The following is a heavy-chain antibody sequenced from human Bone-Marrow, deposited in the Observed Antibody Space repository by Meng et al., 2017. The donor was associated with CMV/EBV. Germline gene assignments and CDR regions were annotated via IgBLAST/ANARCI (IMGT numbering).Heavy chain of an antibody. CDR3: AKREPEVPAAMSMDV. V-gene: IGHV3-23*01. J-gene: IGHJ6*02. CDR2: ISSSGGST. Sequence: GGSLRLSCAASGFTFSSYSMNWVRQAPGKGLDWVSGISSSGGSTYYADSVKGRFTISRDNSKNTLYLQMNSLRAEDTAVYYCAKREPEVPAAMSMDVWGQGTTVTASS. CDR1: GFTFSSYS. D-gene: IGHD2-2*01.